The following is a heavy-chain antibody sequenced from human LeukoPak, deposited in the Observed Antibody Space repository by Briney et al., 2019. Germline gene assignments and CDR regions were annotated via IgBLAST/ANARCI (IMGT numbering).Heavy chain of an antibody. V-gene: IGHV3-72*01. CDR2: TRNRADSYTT. D-gene: IGHD1-26*01. J-gene: IGHJ4*02. CDR1: GFTFGDNA. Sequence: GGSLRLSCAASGFTFGDNAMHWVRQAPGRGLEWVGRTRNRADSYTTEYAASVKDRFTISRDDSKNSLYLQMNSLKTEDTAVYYCARVRSGSLDYWGQGTLVTVSS. CDR3: ARVRSGSLDY.